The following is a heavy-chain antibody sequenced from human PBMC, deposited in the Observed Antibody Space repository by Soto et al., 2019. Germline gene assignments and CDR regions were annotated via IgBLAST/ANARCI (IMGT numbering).Heavy chain of an antibody. CDR1: GYTFVSYG. CDR3: ARDQNFFDRSGYHDP. V-gene: IGHV1-18*04. CDR2: ISPYNGNT. D-gene: IGHD3-22*01. J-gene: IGHJ5*02. Sequence: IQLVQSAAEVKKPGASVKVSCKTSGYTFVSYGISWVRQAPGQGLEWMGWISPYNGNTNFAQRFRGRVTLTTETSTDIVYMVLGRLKSDDTAVYYCARDQNFFDRSGYHDPWGQGTLSTVSS.